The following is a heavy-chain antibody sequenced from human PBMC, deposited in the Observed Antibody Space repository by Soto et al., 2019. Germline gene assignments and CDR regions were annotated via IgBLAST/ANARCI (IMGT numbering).Heavy chain of an antibody. CDR1: GFTFSGSA. Sequence: EVQLVESGGGLVQPGGSLKLSGAASGFTFSGSAMHWVRQASGKGLEWVGRIRSKANSYATAYAASVKGRFTITRDDSMNTAYLQMNSLKTEDTAVYYCTSPHTGDYRMLDWYFDLWGRGTLVTVSS. CDR3: TSPHTGDYRMLDWYFDL. V-gene: IGHV3-73*01. D-gene: IGHD4-17*01. J-gene: IGHJ2*01. CDR2: IRSKANSYAT.